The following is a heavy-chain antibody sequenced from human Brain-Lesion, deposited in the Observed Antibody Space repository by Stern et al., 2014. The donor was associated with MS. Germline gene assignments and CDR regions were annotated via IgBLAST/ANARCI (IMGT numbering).Heavy chain of an antibody. Sequence: VQLVESGAEVKKPGASVKVACKTSGYIFTGYYIHSVRQAPGQGLEWMAWIHPNTGGTKYAQKLQSRVTMSRDTSISTAYVELSSLTSDDTAVYYCARDQRGITIFGVVTDYYYLGMDVWGQGTTVTVSS. CDR2: IHPNTGGT. CDR1: GYIFTGYY. CDR3: ARDQRGITIFGVVTDYYYLGMDV. D-gene: IGHD3-3*01. V-gene: IGHV1-2*02. J-gene: IGHJ6*02.